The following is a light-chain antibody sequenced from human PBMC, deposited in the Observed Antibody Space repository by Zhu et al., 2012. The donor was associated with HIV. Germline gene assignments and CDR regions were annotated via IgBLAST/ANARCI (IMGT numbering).Light chain of an antibody. CDR2: GAS. CDR3: QQRSNWPLFT. CDR1: QSVSSTD. V-gene: IGKV3D-20*02. J-gene: IGKJ3*01. Sequence: EIVLTQSPGTLSLSPGERATLSCRASQSVSSTDLAWYQQKPGHPPRLLIYGASNRAADIPYRFSGSGSGTDFTLTISSLEPEDFAVYYCQQRSNWPLFTFGPGTKYISN.